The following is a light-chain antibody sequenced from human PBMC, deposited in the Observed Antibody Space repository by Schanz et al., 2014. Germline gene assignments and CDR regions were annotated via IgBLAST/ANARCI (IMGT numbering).Light chain of an antibody. Sequence: DIQLTQSPSSLSASVGDRVTITCRVSQDISNYLNWYQQKPGKAPKLLIYDASNLETGVPSRFSGSGSGTDFTFTISSLQPEDIATYYCQQYDNLPRTFGQGTKLEIK. J-gene: IGKJ2*01. CDR1: QDISNY. CDR2: DAS. V-gene: IGKV1-33*01. CDR3: QQYDNLPRT.